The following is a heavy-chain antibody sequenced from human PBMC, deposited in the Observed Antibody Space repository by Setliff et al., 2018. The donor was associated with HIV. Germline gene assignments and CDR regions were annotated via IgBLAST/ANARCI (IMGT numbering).Heavy chain of an antibody. V-gene: IGHV1-46*01. D-gene: IGHD2-15*01. CDR3: AREAHGGNPWGDY. Sequence: GASVKVSCKASGYTFTDYYVHWVRQAPGQGLEWMGVIYPSGGNANYAQKSQGRVTMTRDTSTSTVYMEVNSLRSEDTAVYYCAREAHGGNPWGDYWGQGTLVTVSS. J-gene: IGHJ4*02. CDR1: GYTFTDYY. CDR2: IYPSGGNA.